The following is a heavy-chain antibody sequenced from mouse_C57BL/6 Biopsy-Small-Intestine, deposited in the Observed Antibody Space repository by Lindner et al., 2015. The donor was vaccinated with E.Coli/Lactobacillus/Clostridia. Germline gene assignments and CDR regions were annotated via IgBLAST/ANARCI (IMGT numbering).Heavy chain of an antibody. V-gene: IGHV1-82*01. CDR1: GYAFSSSW. CDR2: IYPGGGYT. CDR3: ARWLPPMDY. D-gene: IGHD2-2*01. Sequence: VQLQESGPELVKPGASVKISCKASGYAFSSSWMNWVKQRPGKGLEWIGDIYPGGGYTNYNEKFKGKATLTADTSSSTAYMQLSSLTSEDSAIYYCARWLPPMDYWGQGTSVTVSS. J-gene: IGHJ4*01.